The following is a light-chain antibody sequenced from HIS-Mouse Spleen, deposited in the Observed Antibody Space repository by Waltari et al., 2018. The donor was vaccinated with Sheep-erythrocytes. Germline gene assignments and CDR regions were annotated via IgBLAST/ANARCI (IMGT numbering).Light chain of an antibody. V-gene: IGLV3-1*01. CDR2: QDS. J-gene: IGLJ2*01. CDR3: QAWDSSTVV. CDR1: KLGDKY. Sequence: SYELTQPPSVSVSPGQTASITCSGDKLGDKYACWYHQKPGQSPVRVIYQDSKRPSGIPVRFSCSNSGNTAPLTISGTQTMDEADYYCQAWDSSTVVFGGGTKLTVL.